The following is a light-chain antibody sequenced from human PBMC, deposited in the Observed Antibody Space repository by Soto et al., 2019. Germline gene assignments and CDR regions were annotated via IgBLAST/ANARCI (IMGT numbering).Light chain of an antibody. CDR1: SSNIGAGYE. V-gene: IGLV1-40*01. J-gene: IGLJ1*01. CDR3: QSYDSSLSGDV. Sequence: QSVLTQPPSVSEAPGQRVTISCTGSSSNIGAGYEAHWYQQVPGTAPKLLIYENNNRPSGVPDRFSGSKSGTPASLAITGLQAEDEAEYYCQSYDSSLSGDVFGTGTKLTVL. CDR2: ENN.